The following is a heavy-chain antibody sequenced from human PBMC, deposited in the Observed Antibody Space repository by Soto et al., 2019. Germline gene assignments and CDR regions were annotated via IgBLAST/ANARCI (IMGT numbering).Heavy chain of an antibody. V-gene: IGHV4-59*01. CDR3: ARASGYYDYIWGSYRPEGAFDI. D-gene: IGHD3-16*02. CDR2: IYYSGST. Sequence: KGLEWSGYIYYSGSTNYNPSLQSRVPRSVDTSKNQFSLKRSSVTAADTAVYYCARASGYYDYIWGSYRPEGAFDISGQGTMLSLSS. J-gene: IGHJ3*02.